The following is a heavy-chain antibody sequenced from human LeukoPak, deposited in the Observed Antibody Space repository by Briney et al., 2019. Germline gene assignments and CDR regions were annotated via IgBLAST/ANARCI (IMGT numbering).Heavy chain of an antibody. CDR2: IYYSGST. V-gene: IGHV4-61*01. CDR3: ARDNWNYGSSMDV. J-gene: IGHJ6*02. Sequence: SETLSLTCTVSGDSVSSGSDYWSWIRQPPGKGLEWIGYIYYSGSTKYNPTLKSRITMSVDTSKNQFSLKLGSVTAADTAVYYCARDNWNYGSSMDVWGQGTTVTVSS. CDR1: GDSVSSGSDY. D-gene: IGHD1-7*01.